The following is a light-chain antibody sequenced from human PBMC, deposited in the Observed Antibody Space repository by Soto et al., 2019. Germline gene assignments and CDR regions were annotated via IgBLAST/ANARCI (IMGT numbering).Light chain of an antibody. CDR2: NYS. J-gene: IGLJ3*02. V-gene: IGLV1-44*01. CDR3: AAWDDSLNGWV. CDR1: RSNIGSNT. Sequence: QSVLTQTPSASGTPGQRVTISCSGSRSNIGSNTVNWYQQLPGTAPKLLIYNYSQRPSGVPDRFSGSKSGTSASLAISGLQSEDEADYYCAAWDDSLNGWVFGGGTTLTVL.